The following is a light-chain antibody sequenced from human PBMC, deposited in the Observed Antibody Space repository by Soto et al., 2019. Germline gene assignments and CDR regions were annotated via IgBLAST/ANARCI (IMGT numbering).Light chain of an antibody. CDR2: DAS. V-gene: IGKV3-11*01. CDR1: QSVSSY. Sequence: EILLTQSPATLSLSPGERATLSCRASQSVSSYLAWYQQKPGQAPRLLIYDASNSATGIPARFSGSGSGTDFTLTISSLEPEDFAVYYCQHRRNWPLTFGGGTKVQIK. CDR3: QHRRNWPLT. J-gene: IGKJ4*01.